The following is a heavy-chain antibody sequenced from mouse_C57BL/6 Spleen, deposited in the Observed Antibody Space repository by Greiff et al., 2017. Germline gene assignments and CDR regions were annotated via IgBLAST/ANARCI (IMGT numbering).Heavy chain of an antibody. CDR3: ARASYYNYGGPWFDY. Sequence: EVKLVESGGGLVKPGGSLKLSCAASGFTFSSYAMSWVRQTPEKRLEWVATISDGGSYTYYPDNVKGRFTISSDNATNTLYLQMSHLKSEDTAMSYCARASYYNYGGPWFDYWGQGTLVTVSA. CDR1: GFTFSSYA. V-gene: IGHV5-4*03. CDR2: ISDGGSYT. D-gene: IGHD1-1*01. J-gene: IGHJ3*01.